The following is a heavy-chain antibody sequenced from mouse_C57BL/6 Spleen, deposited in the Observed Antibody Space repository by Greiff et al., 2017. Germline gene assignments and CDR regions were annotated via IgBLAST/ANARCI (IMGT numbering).Heavy chain of an antibody. CDR3: ARDNYSNYEGAFAY. CDR2: ISYDGSN. J-gene: IGHJ3*01. Sequence: EVKLQESGPGLVKPSQSLSLTCSVTGYSITSGYYWNWIRQFPGNKLEWMGYISYDGSNNYNPSLKNRISITRDTSKNQFFLKLNSVTTEDTATYYCARDNYSNYEGAFAYWGQGTLVTVSA. D-gene: IGHD2-5*01. V-gene: IGHV3-6*01. CDR1: GYSITSGYY.